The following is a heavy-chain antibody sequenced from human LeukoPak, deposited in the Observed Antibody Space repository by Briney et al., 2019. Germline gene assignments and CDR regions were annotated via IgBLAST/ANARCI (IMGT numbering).Heavy chain of an antibody. J-gene: IGHJ4*02. CDR3: AKSIAAAFDY. V-gene: IGHV3-33*03. D-gene: IGHD6-6*01. Sequence: QTGGSLRLSCAASGFTFRSYGMHWVRQAPGEGLEWVAVVWYDGSNKNYAGSVKGRFTISRDNAKNSLYLQMNSLRAEDTAVYYCAKSIAAAFDYWGQGTLVTVSS. CDR2: VWYDGSNK. CDR1: GFTFRSYG.